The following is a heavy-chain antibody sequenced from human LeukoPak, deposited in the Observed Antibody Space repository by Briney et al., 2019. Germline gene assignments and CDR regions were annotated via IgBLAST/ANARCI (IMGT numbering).Heavy chain of an antibody. CDR3: AKRRGCSGGSCYSGPYYMDV. V-gene: IGHV1-8*01. CDR2: MNPNSGNT. CDR1: GYTFTSYD. J-gene: IGHJ6*03. Sequence: ASVKVSCQASGYTFTSYDINSVRQATGQGLEWMGWMNPNSGNTGYAQKFQGRVTMTRNTSISTAYMELSSLRSEDTAVYYCAKRRGCSGGSCYSGPYYMDVWGKGTTVTVSS. D-gene: IGHD2-15*01.